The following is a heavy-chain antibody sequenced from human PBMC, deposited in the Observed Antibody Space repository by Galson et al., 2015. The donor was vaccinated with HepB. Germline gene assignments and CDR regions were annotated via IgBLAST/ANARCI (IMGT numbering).Heavy chain of an antibody. D-gene: IGHD1-1*01. V-gene: IGHV3-30*04. J-gene: IGHJ6*02. CDR2: ISYDERNK. Sequence: SLRLSCAASRFTFSSYEMHWVRQAPGKGLEWVAVISYDERNKYYGDSVKGRFTISRDNSKDTLYLEMNSLRTEDTAVYYCAREGHLERRYGYLHYYGMDVWGQGTTVIVSS. CDR1: RFTFSSYE. CDR3: AREGHLERRYGYLHYYGMDV.